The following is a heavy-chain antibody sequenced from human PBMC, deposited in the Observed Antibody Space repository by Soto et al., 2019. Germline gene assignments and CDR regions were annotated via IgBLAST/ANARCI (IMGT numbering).Heavy chain of an antibody. D-gene: IGHD1-26*01. J-gene: IGHJ6*02. CDR3: AAIREVDV. V-gene: IGHV3-30*03. CDR1: GFTFSSYA. Sequence: GGSLRLSCAASGFTFSSYAMHWVRQAPGKGLEWVALISYDGYSKWYADAVKGRFTISRDNSNNTLFLEMNSLRGDDTAVYFCAAIREVDVWGQGTKVSVSS. CDR2: ISYDGYSK.